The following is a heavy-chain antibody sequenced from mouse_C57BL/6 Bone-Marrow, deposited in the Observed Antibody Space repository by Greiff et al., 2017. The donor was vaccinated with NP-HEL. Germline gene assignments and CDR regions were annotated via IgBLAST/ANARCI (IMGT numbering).Heavy chain of an antibody. CDR2: ISSGGDYI. CDR3: TREAGLYAMDY. Sequence: EVKLVESGEGLVKPGGSLKLSCAASGFTFSSYAMSWVRQTPEKRLEWVAYISSGGDYIYYADTVKGRFTISRDNARNTLYLQMSSLKSEDTAMYYCTREAGLYAMDYWGQGTSVTVSS. CDR1: GFTFSSYA. D-gene: IGHD3-1*01. J-gene: IGHJ4*01. V-gene: IGHV5-9-1*02.